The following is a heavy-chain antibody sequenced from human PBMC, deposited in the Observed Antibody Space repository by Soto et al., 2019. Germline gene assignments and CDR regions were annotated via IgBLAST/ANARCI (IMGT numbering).Heavy chain of an antibody. CDR2: IYHSGST. V-gene: IGHV4-4*02. D-gene: IGHD6-13*01. Sequence: QVQLQESGPGLVKPSGTLSLTCAVSGGSISSSNWWSWVRQPPGKGLEWIGEIYHSGSTNYNPSRKSRXXIXVVXSKNQFSLKLSSVPAADTAVYYCARMHIAGNWFDPWGQGTLVTVSS. CDR1: GGSISSSNW. J-gene: IGHJ5*02. CDR3: ARMHIAGNWFDP.